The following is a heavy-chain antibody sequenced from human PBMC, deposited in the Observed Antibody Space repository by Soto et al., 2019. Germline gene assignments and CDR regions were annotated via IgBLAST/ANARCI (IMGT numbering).Heavy chain of an antibody. V-gene: IGHV4-34*01. CDR3: ARIPHNRPAGYDFWSGYLFDP. CDR1: GGSFSGYY. Sequence: QVQLQQWGAGLLKPSETLSLTCAVYGGSFSGYYWSWIRQPPGKGLEWIGEINHSGSTNYNPSLKSRVTISVDTSKNQFSLKLSSVPAADTAVYYCARIPHNRPAGYDFWSGYLFDPWGQGTLVTVSS. J-gene: IGHJ5*02. D-gene: IGHD3-3*01. CDR2: INHSGST.